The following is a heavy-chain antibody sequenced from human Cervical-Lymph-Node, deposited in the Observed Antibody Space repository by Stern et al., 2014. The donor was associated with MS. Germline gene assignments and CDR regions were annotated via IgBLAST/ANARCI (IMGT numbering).Heavy chain of an antibody. CDR3: ARGKGIVVVLMDY. CDR2: INAGNGNT. J-gene: IGHJ4*02. Sequence: QVQLVQSGAEVKKPGASVKVSCKASGYTFMTYAMHWVRQAPGQRLEWMGWINAGNGNTKYSQKFQGRVTITRDTSASTAYMELSSLRSEDTAVYYCARGKGIVVVLMDYWGQGTLVTVSS. CDR1: GYTFMTYA. D-gene: IGHD3-22*01. V-gene: IGHV1-3*01.